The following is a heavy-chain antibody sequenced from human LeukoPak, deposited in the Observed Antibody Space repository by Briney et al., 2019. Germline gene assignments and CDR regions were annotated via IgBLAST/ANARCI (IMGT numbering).Heavy chain of an antibody. Sequence: SETLSLTCTVSGGSISGYYWSWIRQPPGKGLEWIAYIYYTGTRNYNPSLKSRVTISVDTSKNQISLRLSSVTAADTAVYYCARQGIDAFDIWGQGTLVTVSS. CDR2: IYYTGTR. CDR3: ARQGIDAFDI. J-gene: IGHJ3*02. CDR1: GGSISGYY. V-gene: IGHV4-59*08.